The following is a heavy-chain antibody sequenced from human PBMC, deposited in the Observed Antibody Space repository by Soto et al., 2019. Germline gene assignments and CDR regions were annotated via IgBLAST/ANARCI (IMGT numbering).Heavy chain of an antibody. CDR3: ARGYSSEYGMDV. D-gene: IGHD6-19*01. CDR1: GYTFSNFL. Sequence: QVQVVQSGAEEKKPGASVKVSCKASGYTFSNFLIHWVRRAPGQRLEWMGWINAGNTKTKYSQKFQGRVTITRDTSASTAYMELCSLKSEDTAVYYCARGYSSEYGMDVWGQGTTVTVSS. V-gene: IGHV1-3*05. J-gene: IGHJ6*02. CDR2: INAGNTKT.